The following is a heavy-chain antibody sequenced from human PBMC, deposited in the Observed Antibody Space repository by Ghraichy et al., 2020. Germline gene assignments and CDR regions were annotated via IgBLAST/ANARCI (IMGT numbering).Heavy chain of an antibody. Sequence: ASVKVSCKASGYTFDNYGIGWVRQAPGQGLEWMGWISAYTGSTHYAQKFQDRVTMNTDPSTSTAHLELRSLSSDDTAVYYCSRVGSGYADNWGRGTLVTVSS. CDR1: GYTFDNYG. CDR2: ISAYTGST. V-gene: IGHV1-18*01. D-gene: IGHD3-3*01. J-gene: IGHJ4*02. CDR3: SRVGSGYADN.